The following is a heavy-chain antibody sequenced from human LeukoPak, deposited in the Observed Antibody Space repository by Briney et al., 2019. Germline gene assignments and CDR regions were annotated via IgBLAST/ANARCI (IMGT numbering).Heavy chain of an antibody. Sequence: SVKVSCKASGGTFSSYAISWVRQAPGQGLEWMGRITPILGIANYAQKFQGRVTITADKSTSTAYMELSSLRSEDTAVYYCARDGSAGEGDYWGQGTLVTVSS. V-gene: IGHV1-69*04. D-gene: IGHD7-27*01. CDR2: ITPILGIA. CDR1: GGTFSSYA. CDR3: ARDGSAGEGDY. J-gene: IGHJ4*02.